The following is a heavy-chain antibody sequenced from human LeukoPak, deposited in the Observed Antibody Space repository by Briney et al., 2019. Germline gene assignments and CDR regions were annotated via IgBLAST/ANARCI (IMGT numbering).Heavy chain of an antibody. CDR3: ARDRLLWFGELNYYYYYMDV. CDR2: INPNSGGT. CDR1: GYTFTGYY. J-gene: IGHJ6*03. Sequence: ASVKVSCKASGYTFTGYYMHWVRQAPGQGLEWMGWINPNSGGTNYAQKFQGRVTMTRDTSISTAYMELSRLRSDDTAVYYCARDRLLWFGELNYYYYYMDVWGKGTTVIVSS. D-gene: IGHD3-10*01. V-gene: IGHV1-2*02.